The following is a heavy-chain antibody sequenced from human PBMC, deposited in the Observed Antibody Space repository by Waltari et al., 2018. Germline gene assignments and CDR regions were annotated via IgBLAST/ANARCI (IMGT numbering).Heavy chain of an antibody. CDR3: ARAYYYDDSRSEGYWFDP. CDR1: GFTVSLHS. Sequence: EVQLVESGGGLVQPGGSLRLSCAASGFTVSLHSMTRVRQAPGKGLEWVSVIYRGGNTYYADSVKGRFTISRDDSKNTLYLQMNSLRAEDTAVYYCARAYYYDDSRSEGYWFDPWGRGTLVTISS. CDR2: IYRGGNT. D-gene: IGHD3-22*01. V-gene: IGHV3-66*02. J-gene: IGHJ5*02.